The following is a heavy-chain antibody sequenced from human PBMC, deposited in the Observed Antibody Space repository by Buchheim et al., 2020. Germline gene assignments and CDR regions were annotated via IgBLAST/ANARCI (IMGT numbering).Heavy chain of an antibody. J-gene: IGHJ4*02. Sequence: EVQLLESGGGLVQPGGSLRLSCAASGFTFTSYAMSWVRQAPGKGLEWVSVISGNGDRTYYADSVKGRFTISRDNSKNTMYLRMNSLRAEDTAVYYCAPSFEVNSGWSSFDYWGQGTL. D-gene: IGHD6-19*01. CDR3: APSFEVNSGWSSFDY. CDR2: ISGNGDRT. V-gene: IGHV3-23*01. CDR1: GFTFTSYA.